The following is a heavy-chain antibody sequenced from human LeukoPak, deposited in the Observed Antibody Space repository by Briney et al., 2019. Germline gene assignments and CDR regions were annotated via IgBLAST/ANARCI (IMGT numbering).Heavy chain of an antibody. Sequence: SQTLSLTCTVSGGSISSGDYYWSWIRQPPGKGLEWIGYIYYSGSTYYNPSLKSRVTISVDTSKNQFSLKLSSVTAADTAVYYCARVREGITVFGVVIEHFDYWGQGTLVTVSS. J-gene: IGHJ4*02. CDR3: ARVREGITVFGVVIEHFDY. CDR2: IYYSGST. CDR1: GGSISSGDYY. D-gene: IGHD3-3*01. V-gene: IGHV4-30-4*08.